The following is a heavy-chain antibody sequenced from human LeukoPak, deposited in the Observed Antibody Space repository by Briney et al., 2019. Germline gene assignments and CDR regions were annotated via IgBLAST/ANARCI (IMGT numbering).Heavy chain of an antibody. V-gene: IGHV3-30*03. D-gene: IGHD5-24*01. J-gene: IGHJ4*02. CDR1: GFTFSTYG. CDR2: ISFDGNDK. Sequence: GGSLRLSCAASGFTFSTYGMHWVRQAPGKGLEWVSFISFDGNDKFYPDSVKGRFTVSRDNSKNTLYLQVNSLRAEDTAVYYCARDRGGDGINYYFDYWGQGTLVTVSS. CDR3: ARDRGGDGINYYFDY.